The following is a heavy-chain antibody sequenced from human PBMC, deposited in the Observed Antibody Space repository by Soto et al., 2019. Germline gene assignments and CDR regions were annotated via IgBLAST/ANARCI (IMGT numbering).Heavy chain of an antibody. Sequence: SETLSLTCTVSGGSISSYYWSWIRQPPGKGLEWIGYIYYSGSTNYNPSLKSRVTISVDTSKNQFSLKLSSVTAADTAVHYCARLGVVSYYYYYMDVWGKGTTVTVSS. CDR3: ARLGVVSYYYYYMDV. CDR1: GGSISSYY. V-gene: IGHV4-59*08. CDR2: IYYSGST. J-gene: IGHJ6*03. D-gene: IGHD3-22*01.